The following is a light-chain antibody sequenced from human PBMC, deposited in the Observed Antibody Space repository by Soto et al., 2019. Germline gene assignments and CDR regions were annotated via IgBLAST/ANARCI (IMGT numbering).Light chain of an antibody. CDR3: QSYDSSLSGWV. CDR2: GNS. CDR1: SSNIGAGYD. Sequence: VVPQPPSVSGAPGQRVTISCTGSSSNIGAGYDVHWYQQLPGTAPKLLIYGNSNRPSGVPDRFSGSKSGTSASLAITGLQAEDEADYYCQSYDSSLSGWVFGGGTKLTVL. J-gene: IGLJ3*02. V-gene: IGLV1-40*01.